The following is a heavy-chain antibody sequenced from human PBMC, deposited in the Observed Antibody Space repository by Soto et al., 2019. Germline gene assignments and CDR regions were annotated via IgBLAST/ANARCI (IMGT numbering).Heavy chain of an antibody. CDR3: ARRGWFGELLSANFDY. J-gene: IGHJ4*02. CDR1: GYSFTSYW. Sequence: GESLKISCKGSGYSFTSYWIGWVRQMPGKGLEWMGIIYPGDSDTRYSPSFQGQVTISADKSISTAYLQWSSLKASDTAMYYCARRGWFGELLSANFDYWGQGTLVTVSS. D-gene: IGHD3-10*01. V-gene: IGHV5-51*01. CDR2: IYPGDSDT.